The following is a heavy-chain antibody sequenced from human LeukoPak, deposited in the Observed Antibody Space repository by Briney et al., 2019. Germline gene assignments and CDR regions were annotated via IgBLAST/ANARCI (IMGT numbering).Heavy chain of an antibody. CDR3: AKDSTPLGYCSGGSCYYFDY. Sequence: PGGSLRLSCAASGFTFSSYAMSWVRQAPGKGLEWVSAISGSGGSTYYADSVKGRFTISRDNSKNTLYLQMNSLRAEDTAVYYCAKDSTPLGYCSGGSCYYFDYWGQGTLVTVSS. CDR2: ISGSGGST. J-gene: IGHJ4*02. D-gene: IGHD2-15*01. CDR1: GFTFSSYA. V-gene: IGHV3-23*01.